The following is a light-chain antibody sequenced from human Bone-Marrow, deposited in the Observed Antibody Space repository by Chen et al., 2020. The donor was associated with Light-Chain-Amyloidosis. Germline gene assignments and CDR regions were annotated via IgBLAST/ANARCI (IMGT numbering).Light chain of an antibody. V-gene: IGKV3-15*01. CDR1: QSINFN. J-gene: IGKJ3*01. Sequence: LLTQSPATLSVSPGESATLSCRAIQSINFNVAWYQQNPGQAPRLLIYGASTRATGIPARFSGSGSGTEFTLTISRLEPEDFAVYYCQQYGSSPRFTFGPGTKVDIK. CDR3: QQYGSSPRFT. CDR2: GAS.